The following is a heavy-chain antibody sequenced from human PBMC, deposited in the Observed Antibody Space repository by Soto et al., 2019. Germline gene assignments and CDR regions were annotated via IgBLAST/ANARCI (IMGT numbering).Heavy chain of an antibody. D-gene: IGHD6-13*01. J-gene: IGHJ5*02. CDR1: GGSISSGGYY. Sequence: QVQLQESGPGLVKPSQTLSLTCTVSGGSISSGGYYWSWIRQHPGKGLEWIGYIYYSGSTYYNPSLKRRVTITVDTSKNQSSLKLSSVTAADTAVYYCARDSRQLTQGWFDPWGQGTLVTVSS. V-gene: IGHV4-31*03. CDR3: ARDSRQLTQGWFDP. CDR2: IYYSGST.